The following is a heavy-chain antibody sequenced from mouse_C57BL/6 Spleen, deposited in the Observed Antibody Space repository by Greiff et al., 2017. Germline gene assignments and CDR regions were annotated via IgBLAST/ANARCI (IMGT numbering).Heavy chain of an antibody. CDR3: ARGPSHYYGSSYDAMDY. CDR1: GYTFTSYW. J-gene: IGHJ4*01. D-gene: IGHD1-1*01. Sequence: QVQLQQPGTELVKPGASVKLSCKASGYTFTSYWMHWVKQRPGQGLEWIGNINPSNGGTNYNEKFKSKATLTVDKSSSTAYMQLSSLTSEDSAVYYCARGPSHYYGSSYDAMDYWGQGTSVTVSS. CDR2: INPSNGGT. V-gene: IGHV1-53*01.